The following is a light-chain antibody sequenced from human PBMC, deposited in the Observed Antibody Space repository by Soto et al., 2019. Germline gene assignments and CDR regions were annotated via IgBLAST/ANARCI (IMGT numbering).Light chain of an antibody. Sequence: QSALTQPPSASGTPGQRVTISCSGSSSNIGSNYVYWYQQLPGTAPKLLIYSNNQRPSGVPDRFSGSKSGTSASLAISGLRSEDEADYYCAAWDDSLGGYVFGTGTKVTVL. V-gene: IGLV1-47*02. CDR3: AAWDDSLGGYV. CDR2: SNN. CDR1: SSNIGSNY. J-gene: IGLJ1*01.